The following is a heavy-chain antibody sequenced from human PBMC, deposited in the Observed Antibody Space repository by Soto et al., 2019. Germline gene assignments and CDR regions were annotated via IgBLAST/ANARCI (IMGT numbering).Heavy chain of an antibody. CDR1: GFMFSAYW. CDR2: IHGAGGKI. J-gene: IGHJ4*02. D-gene: IGHD5-18*01. Sequence: EVHLVESGGGLVQLGGSLRLSCAASGFMFSAYWMSWVRQAPGKGLEWVANIHGAGGKIYYVDSVKGRFTISRDNAKRSLYLQMNSLRAEDTAVYYCARDFYGGYTYGPGDYWGQGALVAVSS. CDR3: ARDFYGGYTYGPGDY. V-gene: IGHV3-7*01.